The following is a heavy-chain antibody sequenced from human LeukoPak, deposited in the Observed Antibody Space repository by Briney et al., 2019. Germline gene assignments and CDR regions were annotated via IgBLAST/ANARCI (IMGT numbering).Heavy chain of an antibody. D-gene: IGHD2-15*01. V-gene: IGHV3-73*01. CDR1: GFTFSGSA. J-gene: IGHJ5*02. CDR2: IRSKANSYAT. Sequence: GGSLRLSCAASGFTFSGSAMHWVRQASGKGLEWVGRIRSKANSYATAYAASVKGRLTISRDDSKNTADLQMNSLKTEDKAVYYGTRHPQYCSGGSCYPNWFDPWGQGTLVTVSS. CDR3: TRHPQYCSGGSCYPNWFDP.